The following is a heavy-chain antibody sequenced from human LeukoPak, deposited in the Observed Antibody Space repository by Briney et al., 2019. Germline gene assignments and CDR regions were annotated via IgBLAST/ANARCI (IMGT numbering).Heavy chain of an antibody. D-gene: IGHD1-26*01. Sequence: KSGGSLRLSCAASGFTFNSYSMYWVRQASGKGLEWVSSISSSSSHMFYADSVKGRFSISRDNANNSLYLQMNSLRAEDTAVYYCVRDSGSSYGYYFLHWGQGTLVTVSS. J-gene: IGHJ1*01. CDR1: GFTFNSYS. V-gene: IGHV3-21*01. CDR2: ISSSSSHM. CDR3: VRDSGSSYGYYFLH.